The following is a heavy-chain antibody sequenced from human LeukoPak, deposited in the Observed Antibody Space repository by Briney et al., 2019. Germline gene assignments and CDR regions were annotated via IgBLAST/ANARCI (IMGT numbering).Heavy chain of an antibody. CDR2: VYYSGST. D-gene: IGHD3-22*01. J-gene: IGHJ4*02. V-gene: IGHV4-59*02. CDR3: ARVESSGYYFVPYFDY. Sequence: SETLSLTCSVSGDSVSRYYWSWIRQPPGQGLEYIGHVYYSGSTDYNPSLKSRVTISVDTSKNQFSLKLSSVTAADTAVYYCARVESSGYYFVPYFDYWGQGTLVTVSS. CDR1: GDSVSRYY.